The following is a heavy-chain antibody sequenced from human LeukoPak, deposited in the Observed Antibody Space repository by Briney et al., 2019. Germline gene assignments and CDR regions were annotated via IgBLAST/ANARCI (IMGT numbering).Heavy chain of an antibody. D-gene: IGHD1-1*01. J-gene: IGHJ6*03. Sequence: GGSLRLSCAASGFTFSSYSMNWVRQAPGKGLEWVSSISSSSSYIYYADSVKGRFTISRDNAKNSLYLHMSSLRAEDTAVYHCARVVSVAWSERRPGYYYMDVWGKGTTVTVSS. CDR1: GFTFSSYS. V-gene: IGHV3-21*06. CDR2: ISSSSSYI. CDR3: ARVVSVAWSERRPGYYYMDV.